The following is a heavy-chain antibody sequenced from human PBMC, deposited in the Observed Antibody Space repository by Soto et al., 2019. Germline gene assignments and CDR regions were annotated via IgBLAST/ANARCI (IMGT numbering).Heavy chain of an antibody. D-gene: IGHD3-16*01. V-gene: IGHV1-8*01. CDR2: MNPYSGNT. Sequence: QVQLVQSGAEVKKPGASVKVSCKASGYTFSDYDINWVRQAAGQGLEWMGWMNPYSGNTGYAQKFQGRVIMTIDTSITTAYLELSSLTFEDPAIYYCARGRFRRTWFDPWGQGTLVTVSS. J-gene: IGHJ5*02. CDR1: GYTFSDYD. CDR3: ARGRFRRTWFDP.